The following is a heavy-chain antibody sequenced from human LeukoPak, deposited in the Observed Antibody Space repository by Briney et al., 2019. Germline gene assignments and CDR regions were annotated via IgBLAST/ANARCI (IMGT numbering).Heavy chain of an antibody. V-gene: IGHV3-33*01. Sequence: PGGSLRLSCAASGFTFSSYGMPWVRQAPGKGLEWVAVIWYDGSNKYYADSVKGRFTISRDNSKNTLYLQMNSLRAEDTAVYYCARGGWIQLWLDYWGQGTLVTVSS. CDR1: GFTFSSYG. D-gene: IGHD5-18*01. CDR3: ARGGWIQLWLDY. J-gene: IGHJ4*02. CDR2: IWYDGSNK.